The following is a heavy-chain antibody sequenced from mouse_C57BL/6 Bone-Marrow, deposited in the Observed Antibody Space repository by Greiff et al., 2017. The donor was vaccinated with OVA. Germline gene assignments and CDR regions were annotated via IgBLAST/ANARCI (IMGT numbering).Heavy chain of an antibody. CDR3: RGGSSSPLSMDY. V-gene: IGHV14-4*01. J-gene: IGHJ4*01. D-gene: IGHD1-1*01. CDR2: IDPENGDT. CDR1: GFNIKDDY. Sequence: EVKLVESGAELVRPGASVKLSCTASGFNIKDDYMHWVKQRPEQGLEWIGWIDPENGDTEYASKFKGKASFTADTSSNTAYMQLSSLTSEHTAVYYDRGGSSSPLSMDYWGQGTSVTVSS.